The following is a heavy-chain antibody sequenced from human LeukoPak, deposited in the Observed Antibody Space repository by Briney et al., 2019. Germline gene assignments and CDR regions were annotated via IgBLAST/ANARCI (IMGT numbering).Heavy chain of an antibody. CDR3: ARDLYYYGSGSDY. D-gene: IGHD3-10*01. J-gene: IGHJ4*02. CDR2: IYYSGST. CDR1: GGSISSYY. V-gene: IGHV4-59*01. Sequence: SETLSLTCTVSGGSISSYYWSWIRQPPGKGLEWIGYIYYSGSTNYNPSLKSRVTISVDTSKNQFSLKLSSVTAADTAVYYCARDLYYYGSGSDYWGQGTLSPSPQ.